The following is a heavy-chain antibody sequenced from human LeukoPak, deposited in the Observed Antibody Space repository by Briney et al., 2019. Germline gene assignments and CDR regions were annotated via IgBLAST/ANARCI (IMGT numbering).Heavy chain of an antibody. Sequence: GGSLRLSCAASGFTFSSYGMHWVRQAPGKGLEWVAFIRYVGCNKYFEDSVKGRFTLSRDNVKNTLYLQMNSLTAEDTAVYYCAKPAYSSGWRPNYIWFDPWGQGTLVTVSS. D-gene: IGHD6-19*01. V-gene: IGHV3-30*02. CDR1: GFTFSSYG. CDR3: AKPAYSSGWRPNYIWFDP. CDR2: IRYVGCNK. J-gene: IGHJ5*02.